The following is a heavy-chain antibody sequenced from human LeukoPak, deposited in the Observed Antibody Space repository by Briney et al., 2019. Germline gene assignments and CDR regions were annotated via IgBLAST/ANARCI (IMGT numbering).Heavy chain of an antibody. Sequence: PGGSLRLSCTVSDFSFNNHAVHWLRQAPGKGLEWVSAISGSGGSTYYADSVKGRFTISRDNSKSTLYLQMNSLRAEDTAVYYCAKDGSGRGYSYGYGDYWGQGTLVTVSS. J-gene: IGHJ4*02. CDR3: AKDGSGRGYSYGYGDY. CDR2: ISGSGGST. CDR1: DFSFNNHA. D-gene: IGHD5-18*01. V-gene: IGHV3-23*01.